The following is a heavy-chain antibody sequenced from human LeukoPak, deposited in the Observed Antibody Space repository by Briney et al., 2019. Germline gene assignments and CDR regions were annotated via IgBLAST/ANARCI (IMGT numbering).Heavy chain of an antibody. CDR2: ISGSGGST. Sequence: GGSLRLSCAASGFTFSSYAMGWVRQAPGKGLEWVSAISGSGGSTYYADSVKGRFTISRDNSKNTLYLQMNSLRAEDTAVYYCAKDRGYCSSTSCPRPYGMDVWGQGTTVTVSS. V-gene: IGHV3-23*01. CDR1: GFTFSSYA. D-gene: IGHD2-2*01. J-gene: IGHJ6*02. CDR3: AKDRGYCSSTSCPRPYGMDV.